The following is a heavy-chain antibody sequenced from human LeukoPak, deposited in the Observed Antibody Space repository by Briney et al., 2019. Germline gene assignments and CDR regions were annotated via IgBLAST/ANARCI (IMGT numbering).Heavy chain of an antibody. CDR3: ARVAGGDWYSSDF. Sequence: ASVKVSCKASGYTFTAYYMHWVRQAPGQGLECMGWINLNRGGTNSAQTFQGRFTMTRDTSISAAYMELSRLGADDTAVYYCARVAGGDWYSSDFWGQGTLVTVSS. V-gene: IGHV1-2*02. J-gene: IGHJ4*02. CDR2: INLNRGGT. D-gene: IGHD2-21*02. CDR1: GYTFTAYY.